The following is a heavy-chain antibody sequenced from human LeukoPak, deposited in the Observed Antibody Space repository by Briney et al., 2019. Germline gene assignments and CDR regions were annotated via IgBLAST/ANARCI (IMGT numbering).Heavy chain of an antibody. Sequence: GGSLRLSCAASGFTFSSYGMHWVRQAPGKGLEWVAVIWYDGSNKYYADSVKGRFTISRDNSKNTLYLRMNSLRAEDTAVYYCARGGGSYYRTFDYWGQGTLVTVSS. CDR1: GFTFSSYG. CDR3: ARGGGSYYRTFDY. V-gene: IGHV3-33*01. CDR2: IWYDGSNK. D-gene: IGHD1-26*01. J-gene: IGHJ4*02.